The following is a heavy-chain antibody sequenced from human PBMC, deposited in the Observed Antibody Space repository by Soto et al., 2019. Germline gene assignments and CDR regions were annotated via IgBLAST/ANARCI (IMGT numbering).Heavy chain of an antibody. V-gene: IGHV1-18*04. CDR3: ARVVRVPEHNWFDP. CDR1: GYTFTSYG. Sequence: GASVKVSCKASGYTFTSYGISWVRQAPGQGLEWMGWISAYNGNTSYAQKLQGRVTMTTDTSTSTAYMELRSLRSDDTAVYYCARVVRVPEHNWFDPWGQGTLVTVS. CDR2: ISAYNGNT. D-gene: IGHD3-10*01. J-gene: IGHJ5*02.